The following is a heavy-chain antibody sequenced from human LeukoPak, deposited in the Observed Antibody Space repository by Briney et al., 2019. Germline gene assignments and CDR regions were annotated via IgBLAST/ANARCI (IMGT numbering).Heavy chain of an antibody. CDR2: ITSSGSTI. V-gene: IGHV3-11*01. J-gene: IGHJ4*02. D-gene: IGHD3-22*01. Sequence: GGSLRLSCAASGFTFSDYYMSWIRQAPGKGLEWVSYITSSGSTIYYADSVKGRFTISRDNAKNSLYLQMNSLRAEDTAVYYCARPYHYYYDSGGYIWGQGTLVTVSS. CDR1: GFTFSDYY. CDR3: ARPYHYYYDSGGYI.